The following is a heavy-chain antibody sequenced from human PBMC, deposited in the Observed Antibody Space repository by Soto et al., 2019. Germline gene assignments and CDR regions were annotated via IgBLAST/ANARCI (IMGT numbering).Heavy chain of an antibody. V-gene: IGHV3-64*01. Sequence: PGGSLRLCCAASGFTFSSYAMHWVRQAPGKGLEYVSAISSNGGSTYYANSVKGRFTISRDNSKNTLYLQMGSLRAEDMAVYYCARDHWGNRGNGDILTGYDAFDIWGQGTMVPVSS. J-gene: IGHJ3*02. CDR2: ISSNGGST. D-gene: IGHD3-9*01. CDR1: GFTFSSYA. CDR3: ARDHWGNRGNGDILTGYDAFDI.